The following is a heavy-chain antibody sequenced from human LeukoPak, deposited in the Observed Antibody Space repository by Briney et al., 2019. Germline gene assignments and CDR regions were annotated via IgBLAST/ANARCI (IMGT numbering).Heavy chain of an antibody. Sequence: GGSLRLSCAASGFTFSSYGMHWVRQAPGKGLEWVAVIWYDGSNKYYADSVKGRFTISRDNSKNTLYLQMNSLSAEDTAVYYCAREILWSGYYTNSNWFDPWGQGTLVTVSS. CDR1: GFTFSSYG. CDR2: IWYDGSNK. CDR3: AREILWSGYYTNSNWFDP. J-gene: IGHJ5*02. D-gene: IGHD3-3*01. V-gene: IGHV3-33*01.